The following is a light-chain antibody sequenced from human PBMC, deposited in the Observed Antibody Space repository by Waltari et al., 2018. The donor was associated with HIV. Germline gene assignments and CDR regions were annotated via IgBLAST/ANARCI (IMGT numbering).Light chain of an antibody. CDR2: LNSDGSH. J-gene: IGLJ3*02. V-gene: IGLV4-69*01. CDR3: QTWGTGLRV. Sequence: QLVLTHSHSASASLGASVKITCTLSSGHSSYAIAWHQQHPDKGPRYLMKLNSDGSHSKVDGIPDRFSGSSSGAERYLTISSLQSEDEADYYCQTWGTGLRVFGGVTKLTVL. CDR1: SGHSSYA.